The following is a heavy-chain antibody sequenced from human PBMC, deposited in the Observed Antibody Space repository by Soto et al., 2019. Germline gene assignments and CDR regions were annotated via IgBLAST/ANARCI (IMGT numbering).Heavy chain of an antibody. CDR2: IYATGTT. D-gene: IGHD1-1*01. V-gene: IGHV4-4*07. Sequence: SETLSLTCTVSGASISGYYWSWIRKSAGKGLEWIGRIYATGTTDYNPSLKSRVMMSVDTSKKQFSLKLRSVTAADTAVYYCVRDGTKTLRDWFDPWGQGISVTV. CDR1: GASISGYY. CDR3: VRDGTKTLRDWFDP. J-gene: IGHJ5*02.